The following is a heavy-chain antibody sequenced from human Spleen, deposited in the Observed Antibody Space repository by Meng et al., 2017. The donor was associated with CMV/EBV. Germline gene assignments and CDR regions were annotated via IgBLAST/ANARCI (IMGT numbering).Heavy chain of an antibody. CDR1: GFTFSRFW. CDR2: IKQDGREI. CDR3: ARDSLHADF. Sequence: GESLKISCEASGFTFSRFWLSWVRQAPGKGLEWVANIKQDGREIYYVDSVKGQFTVSRDNAKNSMFLQMNSLRAEDTALYYCARDSLHADFWGQGTLVTVSS. V-gene: IGHV3-7*01. D-gene: IGHD2-15*01. J-gene: IGHJ4*02.